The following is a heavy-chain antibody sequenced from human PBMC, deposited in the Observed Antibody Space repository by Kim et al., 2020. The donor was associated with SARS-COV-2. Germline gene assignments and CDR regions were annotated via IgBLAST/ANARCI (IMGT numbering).Heavy chain of an antibody. V-gene: IGHV4-31*03. J-gene: IGHJ4*02. CDR1: GGSISSGGYY. CDR2: IYYSGST. D-gene: IGHD3-22*01. CDR3: ARLVYYYDSSGYSYYFDY. Sequence: SETLSLTCTVSGGSISSGGYYWSWIRQHPGKGLEWIGYIYYSGSTYDNPSLKIRVTISVDTSKNQFSLKLSSVTATDTSVYYCARLVYYYDSSGYSYYFDYWGQGTPVTVSS.